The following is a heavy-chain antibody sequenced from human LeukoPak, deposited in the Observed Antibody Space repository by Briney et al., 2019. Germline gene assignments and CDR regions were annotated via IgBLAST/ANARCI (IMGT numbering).Heavy chain of an antibody. J-gene: IGHJ4*02. CDR2: INPSGGST. V-gene: IGHV1-46*01. CDR3: ARTYYDFWSGYYTHSFDY. Sequence: ASVKVSCKASGYTFTSYYMHWVRQAPGQGLEWMGIINPSGGSTSYAQKFQGRVTMTRDMSTSTVYMELSSLRSEDTAVYYCARTYYDFWSGYYTHSFDYWGQGTLVTVSS. D-gene: IGHD3-3*01. CDR1: GYTFTSYY.